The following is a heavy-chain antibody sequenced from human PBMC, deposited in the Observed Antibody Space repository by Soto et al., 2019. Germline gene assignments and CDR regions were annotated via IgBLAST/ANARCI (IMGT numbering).Heavy chain of an antibody. CDR2: INHSGST. CDR1: GGSFSGYY. CDR3: ARGRIQLWNHYYYYGMDV. V-gene: IGHV4-34*01. D-gene: IGHD5-18*01. Sequence: QVQLQQWGAGLLKPSETLSLTCAVYGGSFSGYYWSWIRQPPGKGLEWIGEINHSGSTNYNPSLKSRVTISVDTSKNQFSLKLSSVTAADTAVYYCARGRIQLWNHYYYYGMDVWGQGTTVTVSS. J-gene: IGHJ6*02.